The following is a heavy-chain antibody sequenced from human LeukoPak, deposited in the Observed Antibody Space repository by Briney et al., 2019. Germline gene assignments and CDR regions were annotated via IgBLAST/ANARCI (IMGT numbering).Heavy chain of an antibody. D-gene: IGHD6-19*01. Sequence: GGSLRLSCAASGFTFSGSAMSWVRQAPGEGLEWVSLISYSGANSYYTDSVRGRFTISRDNSKDTLFLLMNSLRAEDTAVYYCAKYMSSGSWGQGTLVTVSS. CDR2: ISYSGANS. J-gene: IGHJ5*02. CDR3: AKYMSSGS. V-gene: IGHV3-23*01. CDR1: GFTFSGSA.